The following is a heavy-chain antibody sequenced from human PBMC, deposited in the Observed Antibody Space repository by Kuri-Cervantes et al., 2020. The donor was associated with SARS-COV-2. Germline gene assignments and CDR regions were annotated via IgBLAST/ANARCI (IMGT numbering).Heavy chain of an antibody. CDR2: IYYSGST. V-gene: IGHV4-39*01. CDR1: GGSISSSSYY. Sequence: SETLSLTCTVSGGSISSSSYYWGWIRQPPGKGLEWIGSIYYSGSTYYNPSLKSRVTISVDTSKNQFSLKLSSVIAADTAVYYCARRAKMLRFLEWFPGYMDVWGKGTTVTVSS. J-gene: IGHJ6*03. CDR3: ARRAKMLRFLEWFPGYMDV. D-gene: IGHD3-3*01.